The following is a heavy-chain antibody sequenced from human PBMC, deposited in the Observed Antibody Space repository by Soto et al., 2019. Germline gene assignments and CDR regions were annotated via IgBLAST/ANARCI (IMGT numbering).Heavy chain of an antibody. CDR2: ISGSGGST. V-gene: IGHV3-23*01. D-gene: IGHD6-13*01. CDR3: ARALWVGSSFPIAPFDY. Sequence: PGGSLRLSCAASGFTFSSYAMSWVRQAPGKGLEWVSAISGSGGSTYYADSVKGRFTISRDNSKNTLYLQMNSLRAEDTAVYYCARALWVGSSFPIAPFDYWGQGTLVTVSS. J-gene: IGHJ4*02. CDR1: GFTFSSYA.